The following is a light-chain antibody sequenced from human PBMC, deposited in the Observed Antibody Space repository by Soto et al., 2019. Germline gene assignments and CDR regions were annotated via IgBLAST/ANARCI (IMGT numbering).Light chain of an antibody. CDR3: SSSTNTSTLVI. V-gene: IGLV2-14*01. Sequence: QSALTQPASVSGSPGQSITLSCTGTTSDLGRYKFVSWYQQYPGKAPRLMMYEVSNRPSGVSNRFSGSKSGSTASLTISGLQAEDEAIYYCSSSTNTSTLVIFGGGTQLTVL. CDR2: EVS. CDR1: TSDLGRYKF. J-gene: IGLJ2*01.